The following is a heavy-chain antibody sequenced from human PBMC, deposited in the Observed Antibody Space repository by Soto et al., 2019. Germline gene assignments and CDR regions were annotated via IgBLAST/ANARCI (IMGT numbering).Heavy chain of an antibody. J-gene: IGHJ4*02. D-gene: IGHD3-10*01. V-gene: IGHV4-61*01. Sequence: QVQLQESGPGLVQPSETLSLRCTVSGASVSGASYYWSWIRQPPGKGLEWIGNINHSGATNYNPSLKTRATISVDTSKKQFPLKLSSVTSADTAVYYCARGLDFVGSGGPDLNGYWGQGTLVTVSS. CDR1: GASVSGASYY. CDR2: INHSGAT. CDR3: ARGLDFVGSGGPDLNGY.